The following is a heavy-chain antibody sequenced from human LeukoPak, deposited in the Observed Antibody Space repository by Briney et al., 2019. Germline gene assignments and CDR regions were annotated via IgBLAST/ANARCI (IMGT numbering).Heavy chain of an antibody. D-gene: IGHD2-15*01. CDR1: GFTFSSYS. CDR2: ISSSSSYI. V-gene: IGHV3-21*01. J-gene: IGHJ3*02. Sequence: GGSLRLPCAASGFTFSSYSMNWVRQAPGKGLEWVSSISSSSSYIYYADSVEGRFTISRDNAKNSLYLQMNSLRAEDTAVYYCARIKEDIVVVVAAFDIWGQGTMVTVSS. CDR3: ARIKEDIVVVVAAFDI.